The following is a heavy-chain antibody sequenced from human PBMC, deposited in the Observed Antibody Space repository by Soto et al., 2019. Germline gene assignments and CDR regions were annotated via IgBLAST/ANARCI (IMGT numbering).Heavy chain of an antibody. CDR1: GYTFSGYY. CDR2: INPASGAT. J-gene: IGHJ4*02. V-gene: IGHV1-2*02. Sequence: QVQLLQSGAEVKKPGASLRVSCKTSGYTFSGYYIHWVRQARGQGLEWMGCINPASGATKYAQKLRGRVTMTRVTSISTAYMELSRLRSDDTAMYYCARVRGEVGSGWDYDHWGRGTLITVS. D-gene: IGHD6-19*01. CDR3: ARVRGEVGSGWDYDH.